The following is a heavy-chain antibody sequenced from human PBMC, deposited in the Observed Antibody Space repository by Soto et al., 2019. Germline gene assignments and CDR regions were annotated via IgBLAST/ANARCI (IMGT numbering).Heavy chain of an antibody. CDR3: ERESGENCTYEAH. V-gene: IGHV4-4*07. J-gene: IGHJ1*01. CDR1: GAYVSDFS. D-gene: IGHD1-7*01. Sequence: QVQQLESGPGLVKPWDTLSLTCTVSGAYVSDFSWSWIRQPAGKGLEWIGSITVNRITQYTPSFSGRVTMSMDTSRNQFSLNLQSATAADTALYFWERESGENCTYEAHWGQGTLVTVSS. CDR2: ITVNRIT.